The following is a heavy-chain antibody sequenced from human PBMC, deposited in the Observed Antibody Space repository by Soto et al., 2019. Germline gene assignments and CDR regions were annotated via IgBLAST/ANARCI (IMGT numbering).Heavy chain of an antibody. CDR2: IWYDGSNK. CDR3: ARRAEAEGDYYYYYYMDV. CDR1: GFTFSSYG. Sequence: GGSLRLSCAASGFTFSSYGMHWVRQAPGKGLEWVAVIWYDGSNKYYADSVKGRFTISRDNSKNTLYLQMNSLRAEDTAVYYCARRAEAEGDYYYYYYMDVWGKGTTVTVSS. V-gene: IGHV3-33*01. D-gene: IGHD2-21*02. J-gene: IGHJ6*03.